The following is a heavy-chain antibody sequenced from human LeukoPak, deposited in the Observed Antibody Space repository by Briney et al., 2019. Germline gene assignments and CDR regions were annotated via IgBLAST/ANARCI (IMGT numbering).Heavy chain of an antibody. CDR2: ISYDGSNK. CDR1: GFTFSSYA. D-gene: IGHD6-19*01. V-gene: IGHV3-30*04. J-gene: IGHJ4*02. CDR3: AKTSYSSGWYGNHAFDI. Sequence: PGGSLRLSCAASGFTFSSYAMHWVRQAPGKGLEWVAVISYDGSNKYYADSVKGRFTISRDNSKNTLYLQMNSLRAEDTAVYYCAKTSYSSGWYGNHAFDIWGQGTLVTVSS.